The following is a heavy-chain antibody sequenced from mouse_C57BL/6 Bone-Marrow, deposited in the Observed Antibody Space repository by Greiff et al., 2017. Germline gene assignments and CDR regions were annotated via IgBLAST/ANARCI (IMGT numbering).Heavy chain of an antibody. CDR1: GYTFTSYD. CDR2: IYPRDGST. V-gene: IGHV1-85*01. J-gene: IGHJ1*03. Sequence: QVQLQQSGAELARPGASVKLSCKASGYTFTSYDINWVKQRPGQGLEWIGWIYPRDGSTKYNEKFKGKATLTVDTSSSTAYMELHSLTSEDSAVYFCARGYYGSSYWYFDVWGTGTTVTVSS. D-gene: IGHD1-1*01. CDR3: ARGYYGSSYWYFDV.